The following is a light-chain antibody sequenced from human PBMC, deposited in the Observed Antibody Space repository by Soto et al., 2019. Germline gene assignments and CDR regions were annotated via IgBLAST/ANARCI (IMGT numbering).Light chain of an antibody. CDR3: SSYTSSSTLGV. Sequence: QAVLTQPPSASGTPGQRVTISCSGSRASIGSNTVTWYQHLPGAAPKLLVYNNNQRPSGVPDRFSGSKSGNTASLTISGLQAEDEADYYCSSYTSSSTLGVFGGGTQLTVL. CDR1: RASIGSNT. V-gene: IGLV1-44*01. J-gene: IGLJ7*01. CDR2: NNN.